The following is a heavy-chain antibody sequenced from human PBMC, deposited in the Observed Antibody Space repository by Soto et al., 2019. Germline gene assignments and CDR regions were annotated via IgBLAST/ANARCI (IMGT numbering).Heavy chain of an antibody. CDR2: IYYSGST. CDR3: ARAFDDSSGYYGGLGY. J-gene: IGHJ4*02. D-gene: IGHD3-22*01. V-gene: IGHV4-30-4*01. Sequence: SETLSLTCTVSGGSISSGDYYWSWIRQPPGKGLEWIGYIYYSGSTYYNPSLKNRITISVDTPKNQLSLKLSSVTAADTAVYYCARAFDDSSGYYGGLGYWGQGTLVTVSS. CDR1: GGSISSGDYY.